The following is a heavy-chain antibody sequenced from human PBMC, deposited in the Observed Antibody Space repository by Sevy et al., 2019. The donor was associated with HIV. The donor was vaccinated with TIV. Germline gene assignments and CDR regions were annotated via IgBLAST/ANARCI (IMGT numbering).Heavy chain of an antibody. D-gene: IGHD1-7*01. Sequence: GGSLRLPCAASGFTFSDYYMSWIRQAPGKGLEWVSYMSSGTSYTNYADSVKGRFTISRDNAKNSLYLQMNSLRAEDTAVYYCARDRRNYGGQYFDYWGQGTLVTVSS. J-gene: IGHJ4*02. CDR2: MSSGTSYT. V-gene: IGHV3-11*06. CDR1: GFTFSDYY. CDR3: ARDRRNYGGQYFDY.